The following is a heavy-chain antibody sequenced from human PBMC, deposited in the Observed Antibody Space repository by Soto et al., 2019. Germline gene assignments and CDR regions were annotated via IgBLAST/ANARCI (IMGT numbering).Heavy chain of an antibody. V-gene: IGHV3-48*02. D-gene: IGHD6-19*01. Sequence: EVQLVESGGGLVQPGGSLRLSCAASGFTFSTYSVNWVRQAPGKGLEWGSYISSSSSPIYCADSVKGRFTISRDNAKHSVYLQMTSLRDEDPAVSYCARDGGGESSGSTHYYYYGMDVWGRGTPVTVSS. CDR3: ARDGGGESSGSTHYYYYGMDV. CDR1: GFTFSTYS. J-gene: IGHJ6*02. CDR2: ISSSSSPI.